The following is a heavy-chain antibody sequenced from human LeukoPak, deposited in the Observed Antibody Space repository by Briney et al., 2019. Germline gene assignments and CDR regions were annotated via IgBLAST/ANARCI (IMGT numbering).Heavy chain of an antibody. CDR1: GFTFRTYA. CDR2: ISGSGGST. Sequence: GGSLRLSCAASGFTFRTYAMSWVRQAPGKGLEWVSGISGSGGSTYYADSVKGRFTISRDNSKNTLYLQMNSLRAEDTAVYYCARDPAPLSSPDGMDVWGQGTTVTVSS. J-gene: IGHJ6*02. CDR3: ARDPAPLSSPDGMDV. V-gene: IGHV3-23*01.